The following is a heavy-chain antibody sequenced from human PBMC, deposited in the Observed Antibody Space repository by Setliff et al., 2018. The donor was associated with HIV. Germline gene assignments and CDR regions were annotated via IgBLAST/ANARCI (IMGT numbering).Heavy chain of an antibody. CDR2: ISGSGGST. CDR1: GFTVSSTY. CDR3: AREMAATAHPDDPYFQH. J-gene: IGHJ1*01. V-gene: IGHV3-23*01. D-gene: IGHD6-13*01. Sequence: GGSLRLSCAASGFTVSSTYMTWVRQAPGKGLEWVSAISGSGGSTYYADSVKGRFTISRDNSKNTLYLQISSLRAEGTAVYYCAREMAATAHPDDPYFQHWGQGTLVTVSS.